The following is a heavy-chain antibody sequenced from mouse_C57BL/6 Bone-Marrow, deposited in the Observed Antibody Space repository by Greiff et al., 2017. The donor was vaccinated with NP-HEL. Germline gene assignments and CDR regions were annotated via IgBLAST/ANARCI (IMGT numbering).Heavy chain of an antibody. CDR1: GFTFSSYG. V-gene: IGHV5-6*01. CDR3: ARHDGFAY. Sequence: EVQLVESGGDLVKPGGSLKLSCAASGFTFSSYGMSWVRQTPDKRLEWVATISSGGSYTYYPDSVKGRFTISRDNAKNTLYLQMSRLKSEDTAMYYCARHDGFAYWGQGTLVTVSA. CDR2: ISSGGSYT. J-gene: IGHJ3*01.